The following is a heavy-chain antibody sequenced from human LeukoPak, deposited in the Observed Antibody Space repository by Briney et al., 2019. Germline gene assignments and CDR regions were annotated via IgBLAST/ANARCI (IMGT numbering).Heavy chain of an antibody. CDR1: GFTFSSYA. Sequence: AGGSLRLSCAASGFTFSSYAMPWARQAPGKGLEWVAVISYDGSNKYYADSVKGRFTISRDNSKNTLYLQMNSLRAEDTAVYYCARDKSRITIFGVPTTHYGMDVWGQGTTVTVSS. V-gene: IGHV3-30-3*01. CDR3: ARDKSRITIFGVPTTHYGMDV. D-gene: IGHD3-3*01. CDR2: ISYDGSNK. J-gene: IGHJ6*02.